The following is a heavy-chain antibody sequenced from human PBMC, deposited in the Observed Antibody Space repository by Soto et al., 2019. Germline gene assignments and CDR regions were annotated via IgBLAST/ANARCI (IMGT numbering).Heavy chain of an antibody. V-gene: IGHV1-18*04. J-gene: IGHJ3*02. CDR1: GYTFTSYG. D-gene: IGHD3-22*01. CDR3: ARDPRGVIVVADDAFDI. CDR2: ISAYNGNT. Sequence: QVQLVQSGAEVKKPGASVKVSCKASGYTFTSYGISWVRQAPGQGLEWMGWISAYNGNTNYAQKLQGRVTMTTDTSTSTAYMELRSLRSDDTTVYYCARDPRGVIVVADDAFDIWGQGTMVTVSS.